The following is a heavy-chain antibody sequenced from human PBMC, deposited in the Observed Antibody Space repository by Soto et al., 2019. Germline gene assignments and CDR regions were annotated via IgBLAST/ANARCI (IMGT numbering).Heavy chain of an antibody. CDR2: MYYSGST. J-gene: IGHJ6*02. D-gene: IGHD3-3*01. CDR3: ARDTLSRFGSGYYIGGNYYYGMDV. CDR1: GGAISSYY. Sequence: QVQLQESGPGLVKPSETLSLTCTVSGGAISSYYWSWIRQPPGKGLEWIGYMYYSGSTKYNPSLKSLVTISIDTSKIQFSLKLSSVTAADTAVYYCARDTLSRFGSGYYIGGNYYYGMDVWGQGTTVTVSS. V-gene: IGHV4-59*01.